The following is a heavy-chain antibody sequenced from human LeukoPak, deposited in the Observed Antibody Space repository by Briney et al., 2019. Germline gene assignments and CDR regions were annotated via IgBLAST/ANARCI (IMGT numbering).Heavy chain of an antibody. V-gene: IGHV3-64*01. J-gene: IGHJ2*01. CDR3: ARDTCGCGSGWHLYWYFDL. CDR1: GLTFSDYA. D-gene: IGHD6-19*01. Sequence: GGSLRLSCAASGLTFSDYAMHWVRQAPGKELEYVSAISSNGGSIHYANSVKGRFTISRDNSKNTLYLQMDSLRAEDMAVYYCARDTCGCGSGWHLYWYFDLWGRGTPVTVSS. CDR2: ISSNGGSI.